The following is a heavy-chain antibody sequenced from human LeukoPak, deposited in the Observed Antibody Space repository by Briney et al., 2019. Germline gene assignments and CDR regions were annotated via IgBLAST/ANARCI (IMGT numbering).Heavy chain of an antibody. CDR1: GYSFTSYW. CDR2: IYPGDSDT. J-gene: IGHJ3*02. V-gene: IGHV5-51*01. CDR3: ARHGPVVKGAFDI. Sequence: GESLKISCKGSGYSFTSYWIGWVRQMPGKSLEWMGIIYPGDSDTRYSPSFQGQVTISADKSISTAYLQWSSLKASDTAVYYCARHGPVVKGAFDIWGQGTMVTVSS. D-gene: IGHD3-22*01.